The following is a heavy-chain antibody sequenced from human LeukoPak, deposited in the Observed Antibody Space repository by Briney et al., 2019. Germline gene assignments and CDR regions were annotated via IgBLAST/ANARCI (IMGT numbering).Heavy chain of an antibody. CDR1: GFTFSSYG. CDR2: IKTKGEGETT. Sequence: GGSLRLSCAASGFTFSSYGMHWVRQAPGKGLEWVGRIKTKGEGETTGFAAPVKGRFTMSRDDSKNTLYLQMNSLKIEDTAIYYCTSRVASTNDYWGQGTLGTVSS. D-gene: IGHD5-12*01. CDR3: TSRVASTNDY. J-gene: IGHJ4*02. V-gene: IGHV3-15*01.